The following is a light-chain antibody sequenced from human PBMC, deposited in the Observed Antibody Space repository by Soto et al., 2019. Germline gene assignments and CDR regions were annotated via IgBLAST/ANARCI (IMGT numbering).Light chain of an antibody. CDR2: EVS. CDR1: SRDVGGYNY. V-gene: IGLV2-14*01. CDR3: SSYTSSSTHWV. Sequence: QSALTQPASVSGSPGQSNTISCTGSSRDVGGYNYFSWYQQHPGKAPKLMIYEVSNRPSGVSNRFSGSKSGNTASLTISGLQAEDEADYYCSSYTSSSTHWVFGGGTKLTVL. J-gene: IGLJ3*02.